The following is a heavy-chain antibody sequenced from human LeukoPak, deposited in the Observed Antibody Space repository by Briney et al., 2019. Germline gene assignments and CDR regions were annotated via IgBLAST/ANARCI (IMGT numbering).Heavy chain of an antibody. J-gene: IGHJ6*03. V-gene: IGHV3-23*01. CDR3: AKDTTAWWYHRAYMNV. Sequence: PGGSLRLSCAASGFSLSTYALSGVRQAPGGGLEGVAAISGSGDKTYHADSVKGRFPISKDNSENRLSLQMDSLRAEDTAVYFCAKDTTAWWYHRAYMNVWGKGTTVTVPS. CDR2: ISGSGDKT. CDR1: GFSLSTYA. D-gene: IGHD2-15*01.